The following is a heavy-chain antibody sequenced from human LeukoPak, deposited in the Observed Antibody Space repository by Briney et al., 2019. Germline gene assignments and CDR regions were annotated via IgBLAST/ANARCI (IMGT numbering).Heavy chain of an antibody. CDR2: ISSSGSTI. D-gene: IGHD1-1*01. CDR3: ARDNWNDRRPLDY. J-gene: IGHJ4*02. Sequence: GGSLRLSCAASGFTFSDYYMSWIRQAPGKGLEWVSYISSSGSTIYYADSVKGRFTISRDNAKNSLYLQMNSLRAEDTAVYYCARDNWNDRRPLDYWGQGTLVTVSA. V-gene: IGHV3-11*01. CDR1: GFTFSDYY.